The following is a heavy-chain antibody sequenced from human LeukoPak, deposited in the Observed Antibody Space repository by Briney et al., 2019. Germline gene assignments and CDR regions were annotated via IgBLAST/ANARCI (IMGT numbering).Heavy chain of an antibody. J-gene: IGHJ4*02. CDR3: ARSGSGYLDY. Sequence: GGSLRLSCAASGFTFSRYNMNWVRQAPGKGLEWVSYISSSSSAIYYTDSVKGRFTISKDNAKNSLFLQVNSLRAEDTAVYYCARSGSGYLDYWGQGTLVTVSS. CDR1: GFTFSRYN. V-gene: IGHV3-48*01. D-gene: IGHD6-19*01. CDR2: ISSSSSAI.